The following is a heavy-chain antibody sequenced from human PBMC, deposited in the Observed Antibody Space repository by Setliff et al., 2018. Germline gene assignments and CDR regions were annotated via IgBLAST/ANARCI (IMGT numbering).Heavy chain of an antibody. CDR2: ISGSGGTT. Sequence: GGSLRLSCAASGFTFSSYAMSWVRQAPGKGLEWVSAISGSGGTTYYADSVKGRFTISRDNSKNTLYLQMNSLRAEDTAVYYCARPSLWFGEFSNWFDPWGQGTLVTVS. V-gene: IGHV3-23*01. CDR3: ARPSLWFGEFSNWFDP. D-gene: IGHD3-10*01. J-gene: IGHJ5*02. CDR1: GFTFSSYA.